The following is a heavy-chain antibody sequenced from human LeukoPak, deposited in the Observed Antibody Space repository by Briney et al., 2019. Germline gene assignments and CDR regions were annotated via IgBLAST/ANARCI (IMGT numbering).Heavy chain of an antibody. V-gene: IGHV1-18*01. CDR2: ISAYNGNT. CDR1: GYTFTSYG. CDR3: ARGSGWLGYCSSTSCFDFDP. J-gene: IGHJ5*02. Sequence: ASVKVSCKASGYTFTSYGISWVRQAPGQGLEWMGWISAYNGNTNYAQKLQSRVTMTPDTSTSTAYLDLRSLRYDATAVYYCARGSGWLGYCSSTSCFDFDPWGQGTLVTVSS. D-gene: IGHD2-2*01.